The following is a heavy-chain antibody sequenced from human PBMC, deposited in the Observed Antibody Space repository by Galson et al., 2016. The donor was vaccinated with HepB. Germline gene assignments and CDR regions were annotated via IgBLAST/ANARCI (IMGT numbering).Heavy chain of an antibody. CDR2: LSYDGVNV. D-gene: IGHD2-21*02. Sequence: SLRLSCAASGLMFNSYGMHWVRQAPGKGLERIAFLSYDGVNVLYADSVKGRFTSSRDNSKNTLYLQMNSLRAEDTAVYYCTKDQLRYCGGDCYPGYNWFDPWGQGTLVTVSS. V-gene: IGHV3-30*18. CDR3: TKDQLRYCGGDCYPGYNWFDP. CDR1: GLMFNSYG. J-gene: IGHJ5*02.